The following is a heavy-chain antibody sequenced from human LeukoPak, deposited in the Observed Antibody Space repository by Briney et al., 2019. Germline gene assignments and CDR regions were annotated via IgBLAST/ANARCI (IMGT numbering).Heavy chain of an antibody. J-gene: IGHJ4*02. CDR3: AKEARRDFEVTAIPDYFDY. D-gene: IGHD2-21*02. CDR2: ISGSGGST. CDR1: GFTFSSYA. Sequence: PGGSLRLSCAASGFTFSSYAMSWVRQAPGKGLEWVSAISGSGGSTYYADSVKGRFTISRDNSKNTLYLQMNSLRAEDTAVYYCAKEARRDFEVTAIPDYFDYWGQGTLVTVSS. V-gene: IGHV3-23*01.